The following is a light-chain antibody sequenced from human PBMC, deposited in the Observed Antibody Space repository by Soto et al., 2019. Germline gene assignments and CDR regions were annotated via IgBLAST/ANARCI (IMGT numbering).Light chain of an antibody. CDR1: QSVSSSY. Sequence: DIVLTQSPGTLSLSPGERATLSCRASQSVSSSYLAWYQQKPGQAPRLPIYGASSRATGIPDRFSGSGSGTDFTLTISRLEPEDFAVYYCQQYGSSPALTFGGGTKV. CDR2: GAS. CDR3: QQYGSSPALT. J-gene: IGKJ4*01. V-gene: IGKV3-20*01.